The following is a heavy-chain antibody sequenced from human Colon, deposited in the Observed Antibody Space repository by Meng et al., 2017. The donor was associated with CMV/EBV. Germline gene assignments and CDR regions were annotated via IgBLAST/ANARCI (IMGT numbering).Heavy chain of an antibody. Sequence: LSCAASGFTFSDCWMTWVRQAPGKGLEWVANIKPDGSEKYYVDSLRGRFTISRDNAKNSVYLQMNNLRAEDTAVYYCATTRVATAGTGWGQGTLVTVSS. CDR1: GFTFSDCW. D-gene: IGHD6-13*01. CDR3: ATTRVATAGTG. J-gene: IGHJ4*02. CDR2: IKPDGSEK. V-gene: IGHV3-7*01.